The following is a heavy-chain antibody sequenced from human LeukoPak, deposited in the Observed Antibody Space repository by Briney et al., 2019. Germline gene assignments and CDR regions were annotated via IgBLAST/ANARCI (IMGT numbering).Heavy chain of an antibody. D-gene: IGHD3-22*01. Sequence: ASVKVSCKASGYTSTNYTINWVRLPPGQGLERMGWIDTNTGNPTYAQGFAGRFVFSLDTSVTTTYLQISSLKAEDTAVYFCTRGRDTTGYFVYWGQGTLVTVSS. CDR3: TRGRDTTGYFVY. CDR2: IDTNTGNP. V-gene: IGHV7-4-1*02. CDR1: GYTSTNYT. J-gene: IGHJ4*02.